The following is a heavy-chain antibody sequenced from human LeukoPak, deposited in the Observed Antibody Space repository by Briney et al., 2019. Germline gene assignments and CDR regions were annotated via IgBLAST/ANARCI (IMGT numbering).Heavy chain of an antibody. D-gene: IGHD3-10*01. J-gene: IGHJ6*03. Sequence: ASVKVSCKASGYTFTSYAMNWVRQAPGQGLEWMGWINTNTGNPTYAQGFTGRFVFSLDTSVSTAYLQISSLKAEDAAVYYCARDRTNVLLWFGELLDYYYMDVWGKGTTVTISS. V-gene: IGHV7-4-1*02. CDR2: INTNTGNP. CDR1: GYTFTSYA. CDR3: ARDRTNVLLWFGELLDYYYMDV.